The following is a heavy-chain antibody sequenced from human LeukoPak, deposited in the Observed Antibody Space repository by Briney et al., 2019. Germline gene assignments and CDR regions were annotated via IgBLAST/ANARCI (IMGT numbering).Heavy chain of an antibody. CDR1: GFTFSSYA. CDR2: ISYDGSNK. Sequence: GRSLRLSCAASGFTFSSYAMHWARQAPGKGLEWVAVISYDGSNKYYADSVKGRFTISRDNSKNTLYLQMNSLRAEDTAVYYCARVAAAGTLYWGQGTLVTVSS. D-gene: IGHD6-13*01. V-gene: IGHV3-30*04. J-gene: IGHJ4*02. CDR3: ARVAAAGTLY.